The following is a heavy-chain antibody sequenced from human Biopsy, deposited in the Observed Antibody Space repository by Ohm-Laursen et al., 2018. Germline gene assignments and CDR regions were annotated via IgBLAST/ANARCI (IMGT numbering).Heavy chain of an antibody. CDR2: ISSSGSTI. Sequence: SLRLSCTAFGFTFSSYEMNWVRQAPGKGLEWVSYISSSGSTIYYADSVKGRFTISRDNSKNTLYLQMNSLRGEDTAVYYCAKCMTGGSNYYFHHCGQGTLVTVSS. D-gene: IGHD2-8*01. J-gene: IGHJ4*02. CDR1: GFTFSSYE. CDR3: AKCMTGGSNYYFHH. V-gene: IGHV3-48*03.